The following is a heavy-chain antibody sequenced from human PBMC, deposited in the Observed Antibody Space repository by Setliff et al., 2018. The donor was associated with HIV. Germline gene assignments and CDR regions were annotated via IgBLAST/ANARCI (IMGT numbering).Heavy chain of an antibody. J-gene: IGHJ4*02. Sequence: GASVKVSCKASGYTFINFYLHWVRLAPGQGLEWMGMVNSGSGSTVFAQKFQGRVTITTDTSTNTVYLELTSLRSEDTALYFCARRVSYATSGYSLGYWGQGTLVTVSS. D-gene: IGHD3-22*01. CDR3: ARRVSYATSGYSLGY. V-gene: IGHV1-46*01. CDR1: GYTFINFY. CDR2: VNSGSGST.